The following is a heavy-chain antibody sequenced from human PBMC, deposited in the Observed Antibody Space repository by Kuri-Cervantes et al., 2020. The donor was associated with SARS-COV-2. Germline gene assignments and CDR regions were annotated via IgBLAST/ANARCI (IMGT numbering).Heavy chain of an antibody. J-gene: IGHJ4*02. CDR3: ARHVAYYDFWSGYFPLGYFDY. CDR2: IWYDGSNK. D-gene: IGHD3-3*01. V-gene: IGHV3-33*01. CDR1: GFTFSSYG. Sequence: GGSLRLSCAASGFTFSSYGMHWVRQAPGKGLEWVAVIWYDGSNKYYADSVKGRFAISRDNSKNTLYLQMNSLRAEDTAVYYCARHVAYYDFWSGYFPLGYFDYWGQGTLVTVSS.